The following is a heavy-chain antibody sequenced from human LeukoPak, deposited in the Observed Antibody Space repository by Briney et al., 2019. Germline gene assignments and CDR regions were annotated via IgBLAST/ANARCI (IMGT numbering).Heavy chain of an antibody. CDR1: GFTFSSYS. CDR3: ARDLSGWYIESDAFDI. V-gene: IGHV3-21*01. D-gene: IGHD6-19*01. Sequence: GGSLRLSRAASGFTFSSYSMNWVRQAPGKGLEWVSSISSSSSYIYYADSVKGRFTISRDNAKNSLYLQMNSLRAEDTAVYYCARDLSGWYIESDAFDIWGQGTMVTVSS. CDR2: ISSSSSYI. J-gene: IGHJ3*02.